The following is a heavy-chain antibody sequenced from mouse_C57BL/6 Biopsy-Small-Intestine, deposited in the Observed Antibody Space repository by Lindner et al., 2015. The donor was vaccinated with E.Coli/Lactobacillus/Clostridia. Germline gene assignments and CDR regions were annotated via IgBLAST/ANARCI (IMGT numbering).Heavy chain of an antibody. V-gene: IGHV1-84*02. Sequence: SVKVSCKASEYTFTDYYIHWVRQAPGQGLEWVGWISPDSGATNSAQTFQGRVTMTRDTSISTAYMDLSRLTSDDTAVYYCARAGLTGDLKWYFDLWGRGTLVTVSS. CDR2: ISPDSGAT. CDR3: ARAGLTGDLKWYFDL. J-gene: IGHJ1*01. CDR1: EYTFTDYY. D-gene: IGHD4-1*01.